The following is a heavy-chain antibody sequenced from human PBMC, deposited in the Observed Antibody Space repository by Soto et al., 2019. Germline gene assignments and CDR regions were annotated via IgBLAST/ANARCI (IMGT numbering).Heavy chain of an antibody. CDR1: GYTFSNYD. D-gene: IGHD3-10*01. CDR2: VNPNNGDT. CDR3: AKVSRKGSAIDFDY. J-gene: IGHJ4*02. V-gene: IGHV1-8*01. Sequence: QVQLVQSGAELKKPGASVKVSCKASGYTFSNYDMNWVRQATGQGPEWIGWVNPNNGDTGYAQKFQGRVPLTTYIATTKAYMELTRLRSEDTAMYYCAKVSRKGSAIDFDYWGQGTLIPVSS.